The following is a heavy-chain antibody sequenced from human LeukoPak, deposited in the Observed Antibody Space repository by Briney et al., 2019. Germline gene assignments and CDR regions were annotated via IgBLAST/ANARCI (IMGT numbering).Heavy chain of an antibody. CDR1: GGSISSGGYY. D-gene: IGHD3-22*01. Sequence: SETLSLTCTVSGGSISSGGYYWSWIRQHPGKGLEWIGYIYYSGSTYYNPSLKSRVTISVDTSKNQFSLKLSSVTAADTAVYYCAGRYYDSTGTPEPWGQGTLVTVSS. V-gene: IGHV4-31*03. CDR3: AGRYYDSTGTPEP. J-gene: IGHJ5*02. CDR2: IYYSGST.